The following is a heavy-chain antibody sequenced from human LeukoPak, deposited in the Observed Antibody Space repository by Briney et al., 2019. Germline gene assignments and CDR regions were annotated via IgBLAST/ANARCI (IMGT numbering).Heavy chain of an antibody. D-gene: IGHD6-19*01. J-gene: IGHJ4*02. Sequence: GGSLRLSCAASGFTFSSYAMHWVRQAPGKGLEWVAVISYDGSNKYYADSVKGRFTISRDNSKNTLYLQMNSLRAEDTAVYHCSRDQAGTLCDYGGQGTLVTVSS. CDR3: SRDQAGTLCDY. V-gene: IGHV3-30*04. CDR1: GFTFSSYA. CDR2: ISYDGSNK.